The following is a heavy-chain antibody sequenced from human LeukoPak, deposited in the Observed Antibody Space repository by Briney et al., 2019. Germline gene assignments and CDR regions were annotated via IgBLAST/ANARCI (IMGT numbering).Heavy chain of an antibody. D-gene: IGHD6-25*01. CDR3: ARVRLVQGTPLDY. CDR2: IYYSGST. J-gene: IGHJ4*02. CDR1: GGSISSNTYY. V-gene: IGHV4-39*07. Sequence: KSSETLSLTCTVSGGSISSNTYYWGWIRQPPGKGLEWVGNIYYSGSTYYNPSLKTRVTISVDTSKNQFSLMLSSVTAADTAVYYCARVRLVQGTPLDYWGQGTLVTVSS.